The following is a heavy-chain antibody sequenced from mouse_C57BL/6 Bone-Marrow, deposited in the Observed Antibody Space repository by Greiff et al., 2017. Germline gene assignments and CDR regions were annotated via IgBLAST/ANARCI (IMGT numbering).Heavy chain of an antibody. Sequence: VEPKGAGAELVKPGASVKFSLTAPCFNLKDYYMHWVKQRTEPGLEWIGSIDPEGGETQYAPNFQGTATITAATTSNTAYLKLSSLKSEDTADYYCAVWCYRDYWGQGTSVTVSS. V-gene: IGHV14-2*01. D-gene: IGHD2-12*01. CDR1: CFNLKDYY. CDR2: IDPEGGET. J-gene: IGHJ4*01. CDR3: AVWCYRDY.